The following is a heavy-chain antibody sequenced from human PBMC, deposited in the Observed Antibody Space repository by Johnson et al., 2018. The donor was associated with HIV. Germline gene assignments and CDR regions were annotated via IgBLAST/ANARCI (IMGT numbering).Heavy chain of an antibody. CDR2: ISSSGSTI. J-gene: IGHJ3*02. CDR1: GFRFSDYY. CDR3: ARDSTPWGGDYVAYAFDI. D-gene: IGHD4-17*01. Sequence: QVQLVESGGGLVKPRGSLRLSCAGSGFRFSDYYMSWIRQAPGKGLEWVSYISSSGSTIYYAAFVKGRFTISRDNAKKSLYLQMNSLRAEDTALYYCARDSTPWGGDYVAYAFDIWGRGTMVTVSS. V-gene: IGHV3-11*04.